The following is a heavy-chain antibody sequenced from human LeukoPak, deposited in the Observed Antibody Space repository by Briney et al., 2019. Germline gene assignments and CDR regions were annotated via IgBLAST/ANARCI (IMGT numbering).Heavy chain of an antibody. V-gene: IGHV3-23*01. CDR2: IRQSGDIT. J-gene: IGHJ3*02. Sequence: GGSLRLSCAASEFTFGNYVMNWVRQAPGKGLEWVSSIRQSGDITYYADSVKGRFTISRDNSKNTLSLQMNSLSREDTAIYYCVRRGGSDGWGAFDIWGQGTVVTVSS. CDR1: EFTFGNYV. D-gene: IGHD5-24*01. CDR3: VRRGGSDGWGAFDI.